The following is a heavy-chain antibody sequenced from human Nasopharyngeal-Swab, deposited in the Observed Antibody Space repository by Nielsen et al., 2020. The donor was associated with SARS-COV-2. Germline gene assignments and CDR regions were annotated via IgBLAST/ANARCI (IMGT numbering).Heavy chain of an antibody. V-gene: IGHV3-13*01. CDR1: GFTFSSYD. Sequence: GESLKISCAASGFTFSSYDMHWVRQATGKGLEWVSAIGTAGDTYYPGSVKGRFTISRENAKNSLYLQMNSLRAGDTAVYYCARVNYDSNGGDAFDIWGQGTMVTVSS. D-gene: IGHD3-22*01. CDR3: ARVNYDSNGGDAFDI. CDR2: IGTAGDT. J-gene: IGHJ3*02.